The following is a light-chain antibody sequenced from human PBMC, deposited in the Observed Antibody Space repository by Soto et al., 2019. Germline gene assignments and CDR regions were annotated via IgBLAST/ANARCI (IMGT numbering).Light chain of an antibody. Sequence: IVLTQSPGTLSFAPGERATLSCRASQSVSSSSLAWYQQNSGQPPGLLIYAASSRATGIPDRFSGSGSGKDFTLNHSRQEPEDFAMYYCQRYGRCGKFTFGPGTKVDFK. J-gene: IGKJ3*01. CDR3: QRYGRCGKFT. CDR2: AAS. CDR1: QSVSSSS. V-gene: IGKV3-20*01.